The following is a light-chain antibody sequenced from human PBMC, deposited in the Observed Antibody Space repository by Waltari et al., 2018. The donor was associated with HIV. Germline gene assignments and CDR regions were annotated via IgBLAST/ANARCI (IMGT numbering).Light chain of an antibody. Sequence: QSALTQPASVSGSPGQSITISCTGSSSDVGAYKYVSWYQQHPGKAPKLVIYDVSNRPSGVSNRFSGSKSGNTASLTISGLQTEDEADYYCNSYSTTYTPCVFGTGTRVTVL. J-gene: IGLJ1*01. CDR1: SSDVGAYKY. V-gene: IGLV2-14*01. CDR3: NSYSTTYTPCV. CDR2: DVS.